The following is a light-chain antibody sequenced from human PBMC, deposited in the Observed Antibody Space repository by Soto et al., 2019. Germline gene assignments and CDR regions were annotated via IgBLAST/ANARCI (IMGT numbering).Light chain of an antibody. CDR1: QSLSSSY. CDR3: QHYGNTPPSVT. V-gene: IGKV3-20*01. J-gene: IGKJ3*01. CDR2: GAS. Sequence: EIVLTQSPGTLSLSPGERATLSCRASQSLSSSYLVWYQQKPGQAPRLLIYGASSRATGTPDRFSGSGSGTDFTLTISRLEPEDFAVYYCQHYGNTPPSVTFGPGTKVDIK.